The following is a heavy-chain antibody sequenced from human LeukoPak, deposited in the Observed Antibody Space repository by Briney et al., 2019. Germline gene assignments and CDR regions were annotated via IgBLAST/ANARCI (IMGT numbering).Heavy chain of an antibody. CDR3: ARGSTIFGVVIVPHAYGMDV. CDR1: GGSISSYY. V-gene: IGHV4-59*01. D-gene: IGHD3-3*01. Sequence: PSETLSLTCTVSGGSISSYYWSWIRQPPGKGLEWIGYIYYSGSTNYNPSLKGRVTISVDTSKNQFSLKLSSVTAADTAVYYCARGSTIFGVVIVPHAYGMDVWGQGTTVTVSS. CDR2: IYYSGST. J-gene: IGHJ6*02.